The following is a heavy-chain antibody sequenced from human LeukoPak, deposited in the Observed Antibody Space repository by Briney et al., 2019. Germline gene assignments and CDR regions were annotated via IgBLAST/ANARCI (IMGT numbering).Heavy chain of an antibody. D-gene: IGHD3-16*02. CDR1: GFTFSSYG. Sequence: PGGSLRLSCAASGFTFSSYGMHWVRQAPGKGLEWVAVISYDGSNKYYADSVKGRFTISRDNSKNTLYLQMNSLRAVDTAVYYCAKGAMITFGGVIVYTDYWGQGTLVTVSS. J-gene: IGHJ4*02. CDR3: AKGAMITFGGVIVYTDY. V-gene: IGHV3-30*18. CDR2: ISYDGSNK.